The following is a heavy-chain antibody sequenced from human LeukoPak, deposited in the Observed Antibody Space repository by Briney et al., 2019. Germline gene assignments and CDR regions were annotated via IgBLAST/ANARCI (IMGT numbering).Heavy chain of an antibody. CDR3: ARDLHDAFDI. V-gene: IGHV3-7*01. J-gene: IGHJ3*02. Sequence: PGGSLRLSCAASGFTFSSYGMSWVRQAPGKGLEWVADIKQDGGEKYYADSVKGRFTISRDNAKNSLYLQMNSLRAEDTAVYYCARDLHDAFDIWGQGTMVTVSS. CDR1: GFTFSSYG. CDR2: IKQDGGEK.